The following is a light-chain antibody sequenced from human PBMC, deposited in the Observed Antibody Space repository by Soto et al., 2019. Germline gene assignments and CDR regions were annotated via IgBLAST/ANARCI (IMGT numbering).Light chain of an antibody. J-gene: IGKJ1*01. Sequence: DIQMTQSPSSLSASVGDRVTITCRASQGVTNHLAWYQQKPGEAPKRLVYDVSSLLSGVPSRFIGSGSGTEFPHTIISQYPEELATYHRQQHNEFPWTFGQGTKVEMK. CDR3: QQHNEFPWT. CDR2: DVS. V-gene: IGKV1-17*01. CDR1: QGVTNH.